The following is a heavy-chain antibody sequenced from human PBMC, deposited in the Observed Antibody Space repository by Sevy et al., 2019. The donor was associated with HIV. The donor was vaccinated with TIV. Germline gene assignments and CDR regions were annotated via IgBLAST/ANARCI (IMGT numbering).Heavy chain of an antibody. Sequence: GGSLRLSCAASGFIFSDYGMHWVRQAPGKGLEWVAVISYDGSNKYYADSVKGRFTISRDNSKNTLYLQMNSLGAEDTAVYYCAKDRGRIAVAGIRGFDYWGQGTLVTVSS. CDR2: ISYDGSNK. J-gene: IGHJ4*02. CDR3: AKDRGRIAVAGIRGFDY. V-gene: IGHV3-30*18. D-gene: IGHD6-19*01. CDR1: GFIFSDYG.